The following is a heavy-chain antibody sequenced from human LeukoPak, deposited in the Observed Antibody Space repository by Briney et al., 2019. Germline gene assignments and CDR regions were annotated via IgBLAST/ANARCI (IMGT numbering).Heavy chain of an antibody. Sequence: GGSLRLSCAASGFTFSSYGMSWVRQAPGKGLEWVSAISGSGGSTYYADSVKGRFTISRDNSKNTLYLQMNSLRAEDTAVYYCAKKEVVRRYYSHFDYWGQGTLVTVSS. CDR1: GFTFSSYG. CDR3: AKKEVVRRYYSHFDY. CDR2: ISGSGGST. J-gene: IGHJ4*02. V-gene: IGHV3-23*01. D-gene: IGHD4-23*01.